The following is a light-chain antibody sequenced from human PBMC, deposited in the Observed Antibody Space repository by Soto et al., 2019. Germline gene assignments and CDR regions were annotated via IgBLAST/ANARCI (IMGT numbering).Light chain of an antibody. CDR3: SAWDDSLSGPV. Sequence: QSVLTQPPSASGTPGQRVTISCSGSSSNIGSNYVYWYRQLPGTAPNVLIYRNDERPSGVPDRFSGSKSGSSASLAISGLXSEDEADYYCSAWDDSLSGPVFGRGTKLNVL. V-gene: IGLV1-47*01. CDR1: SSNIGSNY. CDR2: RND. J-gene: IGLJ3*02.